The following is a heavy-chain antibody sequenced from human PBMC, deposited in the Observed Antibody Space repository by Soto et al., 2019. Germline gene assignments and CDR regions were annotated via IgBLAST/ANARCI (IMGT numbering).Heavy chain of an antibody. J-gene: IGHJ5*02. CDR3: VRDGTKTLRDWFDP. D-gene: IGHD1-1*01. V-gene: IGHV4-4*07. CDR1: CASISGFY. CDR2: IYATGTT. Sequence: TLSLNCTVSCASISGFYWSWIRKSAGKGLEWIGRIYATGTTDYNHSLKSRVMMSVDTSKKQFSLKLRSVTGADTAVYYCVRDGTKTLRDWFDPWGQGISVTVAS.